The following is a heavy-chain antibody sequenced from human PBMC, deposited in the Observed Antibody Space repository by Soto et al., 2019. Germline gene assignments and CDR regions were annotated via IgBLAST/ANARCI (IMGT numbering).Heavy chain of an antibody. Sequence: GGSLRLSCAASGFTFGNYAMHWVRQAPGKGLEWVSGISWNSGTIGYADSVKGRFTISRDNAKNSLYLQMNGLRGEDTALYYCAKDIVVGDGWYTSFYYYGMDVGGQGTTVTVSS. CDR3: AKDIVVGDGWYTSFYYYGMDV. V-gene: IGHV3-9*01. D-gene: IGHD6-19*01. CDR1: GFTFGNYA. CDR2: ISWNSGTI. J-gene: IGHJ6*02.